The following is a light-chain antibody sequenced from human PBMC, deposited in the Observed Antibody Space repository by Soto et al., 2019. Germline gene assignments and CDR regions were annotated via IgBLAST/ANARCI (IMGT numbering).Light chain of an antibody. CDR2: GAS. CDR3: QHYNNWPGT. CDR1: QSVSSN. J-gene: IGKJ1*01. Sequence: EIVMTQSPATLSVSPGERATLSCRASQSVSSNLAWYQQKPGQAPMLLIYGASTRATGIPARFSGSGSGTEFTLTISSLQSEDFAFYYCQHYNNWPGTFGHGTKVEIK. V-gene: IGKV3-15*01.